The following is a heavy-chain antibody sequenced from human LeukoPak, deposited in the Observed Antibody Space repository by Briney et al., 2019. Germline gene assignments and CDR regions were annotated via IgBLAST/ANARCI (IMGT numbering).Heavy chain of an antibody. CDR1: GDSISSFY. V-gene: IGHV4-59*01. CDR2: ISNSGST. D-gene: IGHD6-19*01. CDR3: ARLAVAGFFDY. Sequence: SETLSLTCTVSGDSISSFYWTWIRQPPGKGLEWIGYISNSGSTKYNPSLQSRVTISVDTSKNQFSLKLSSVTAADTAVYYCARLAVAGFFDYWGQGTLVTVSS. J-gene: IGHJ4*02.